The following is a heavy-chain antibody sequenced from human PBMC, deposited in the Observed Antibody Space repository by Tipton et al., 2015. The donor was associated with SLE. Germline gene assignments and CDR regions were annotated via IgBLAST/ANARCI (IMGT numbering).Heavy chain of an antibody. CDR2: VYYTGST. Sequence: LRLSCSVSGGSIISNNFYWGWFRQPPGKTLEWIGSVYYTGSTYYNPSLKRRVTISIDTSKNQFSLTLSSVTAADTAVYYCARDPSYNYASGNSLGAEFDPWGQGILVTVSS. J-gene: IGHJ5*02. V-gene: IGHV4-39*07. CDR3: ARDPSYNYASGNSLGAEFDP. D-gene: IGHD3-10*01. CDR1: GGSIISNNFY.